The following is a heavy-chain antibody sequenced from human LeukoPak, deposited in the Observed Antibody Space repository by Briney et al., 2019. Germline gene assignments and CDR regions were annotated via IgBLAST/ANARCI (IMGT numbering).Heavy chain of an antibody. CDR2: IIPIFGTA. J-gene: IGHJ4*02. CDR3: ARDVTIFGVVIPFDY. CDR1: GGTFSSYA. Sequence: GASVKVSCKASGGTFSSYAISWVRQAPGQGPEWMGGIIPIFGTANYAQKFQGRVTITADESTSTAYMELSSLRSEDTAVYYCARDVTIFGVVIPFDYWGQGTLVTVSS. V-gene: IGHV1-69*13. D-gene: IGHD3-3*01.